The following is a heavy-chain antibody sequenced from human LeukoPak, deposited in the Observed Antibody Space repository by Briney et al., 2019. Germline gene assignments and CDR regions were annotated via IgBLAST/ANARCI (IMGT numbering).Heavy chain of an antibody. Sequence: PGGSLRLSCAASGFTFSSYSVIWVREAPGKGLEWVSSISSSGSNIHYADSVKGRFTISRDNAENSLYLQMTSLRAEDTAMYYCARGYSSGPDYWGQGTLVTVSS. CDR3: ARGYSSGPDY. CDR2: ISSSGSNI. CDR1: GFTFSSYS. D-gene: IGHD6-19*01. V-gene: IGHV3-21*01. J-gene: IGHJ4*02.